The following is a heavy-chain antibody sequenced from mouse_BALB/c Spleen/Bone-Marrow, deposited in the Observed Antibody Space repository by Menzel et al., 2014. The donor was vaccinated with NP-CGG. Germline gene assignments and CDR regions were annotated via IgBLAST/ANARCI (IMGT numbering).Heavy chain of an antibody. Sequence: DVQLQESGGGLVKPGGSLKLSCAASGFTFSDYYMYWVRRTPEKRLEWVATVSDGGSYTYYPDSVKGRFTISRDNAKNNLYLQMSSLKSEDTAMYYCARVVTTATLYWYFDVWGAGTTVTVSS. J-gene: IGHJ1*01. CDR2: VSDGGSYT. CDR1: GFTFSDYY. CDR3: ARVVTTATLYWYFDV. V-gene: IGHV5-4*02. D-gene: IGHD1-2*01.